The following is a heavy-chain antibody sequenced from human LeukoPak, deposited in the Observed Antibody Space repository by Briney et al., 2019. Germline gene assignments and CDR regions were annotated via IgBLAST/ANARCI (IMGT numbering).Heavy chain of an antibody. CDR3: ARGGESYGYYYYYGMDV. J-gene: IGHJ6*02. Sequence: SETLSLTCTVSGGSITSGGYYWSWIRQPPGKGLEWIGYIYYSGSTNYNPSLKSRVTISVDTSKNQFSLKLSSVTAADTAVYYCARGGESYGYYYYYGMDVWGQGTTVTVSS. V-gene: IGHV4-61*08. D-gene: IGHD5-18*01. CDR2: IYYSGST. CDR1: GGSITSGGYY.